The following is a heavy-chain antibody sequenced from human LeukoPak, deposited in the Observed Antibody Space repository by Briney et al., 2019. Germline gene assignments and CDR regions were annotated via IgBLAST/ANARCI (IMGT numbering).Heavy chain of an antibody. CDR1: GFTFSSYW. CDR3: ARVGSSTWWKEAFDY. Sequence: GGSLRLSCAASGFTFSSYWMHWVRQAPGKGLVWVSRISTDGSTTSYADSVKGRFTISRDNAKNTLFLQMNSLRAEDTAVYYCARVGSSTWWKEAFDYWGQGALVTVSS. V-gene: IGHV3-74*01. D-gene: IGHD6-13*01. CDR2: ISTDGSTT. J-gene: IGHJ4*02.